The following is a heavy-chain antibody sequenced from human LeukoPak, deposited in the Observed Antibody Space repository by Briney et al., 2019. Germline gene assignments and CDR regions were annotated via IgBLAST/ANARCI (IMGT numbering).Heavy chain of an antibody. D-gene: IGHD3-3*01. CDR2: IYSGGST. V-gene: IGHV3-66*01. CDR1: GFTFSSNY. Sequence: GGSLRLSCAASGFTFSSNYMTWVRQAPGKGLEWVSVIYSGGSTYYADSVKGRFSISRDNSKNTLYLQMNSLRAEDTAVYYCATTIFGVVIIPDDYYYGMDVWGQGTTVTVSS. J-gene: IGHJ6*02. CDR3: ATTIFGVVIIPDDYYYGMDV.